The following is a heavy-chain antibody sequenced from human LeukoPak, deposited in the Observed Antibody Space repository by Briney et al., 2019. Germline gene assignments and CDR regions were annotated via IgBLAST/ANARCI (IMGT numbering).Heavy chain of an antibody. CDR3: AKDDSSWYDY. CDR1: GFTFSSYS. J-gene: IGHJ4*02. D-gene: IGHD6-13*01. Sequence: GGSLRLSCAASGFTFSSYSMTWVRQAPGKGLEWVSAISGSGGSTYYADSVKGRFTISRDNSKNTLYLQMNSLRAEDTAVYYCAKDDSSWYDYWGQGTLVTVSS. V-gene: IGHV3-23*01. CDR2: ISGSGGST.